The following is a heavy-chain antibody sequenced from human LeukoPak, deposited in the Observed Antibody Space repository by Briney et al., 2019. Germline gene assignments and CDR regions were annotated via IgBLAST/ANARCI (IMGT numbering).Heavy chain of an antibody. CDR3: ASGRCSSGYYYRDY. J-gene: IGHJ4*02. CDR2: INHSGST. Sequence: PSGTLSLTCAVYGGSFSGYYWSWIRQPPGKGLEWIGEINHSGSTNYNPSLKSRVTISVDTSKNQFSLKPSSVTAADTAVYYCASGRCSSGYYYRDYWGQGTLVTVSS. V-gene: IGHV4-34*01. D-gene: IGHD3-22*01. CDR1: GGSFSGYY.